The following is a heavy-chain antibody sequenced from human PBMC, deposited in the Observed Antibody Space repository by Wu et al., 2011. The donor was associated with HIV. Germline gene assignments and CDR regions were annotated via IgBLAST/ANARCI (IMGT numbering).Heavy chain of an antibody. CDR1: GGTFSSHG. V-gene: IGHV1-18*01. D-gene: IGHD6-19*01. J-gene: IGHJ4*02. CDR3: ARDDSSGWPEGFDY. CDR2: ISPYDGDT. Sequence: QVQLVQSGPEVKKPGSSVKVSCKASGGTFSSHGISWVRQAPGQGLEWMGWISPYDGDTKYPQKLQGRVTMTTDTSTSTAYMELRSLRSDDTAAYYCARDDSSGWPEGFDYWGQGTLVTVSS.